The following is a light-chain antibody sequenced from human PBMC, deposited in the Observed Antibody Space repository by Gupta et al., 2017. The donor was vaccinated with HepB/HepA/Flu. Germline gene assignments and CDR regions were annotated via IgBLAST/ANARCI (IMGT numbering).Light chain of an antibody. CDR2: SNN. CDR3: AAWDDSLNGPV. Sequence: QSVLTQPPSASGTPGQRVTISCSGSSSNIGSNPVNWYQQLPGTAPKLLIYSNNQRPSWVPVRFSGSKSGTSASLAISGLQSEDEADYYCAAWDDSLNGPVFGGGTKLTVL. V-gene: IGLV1-44*01. CDR1: SSNIGSNP. J-gene: IGLJ3*02.